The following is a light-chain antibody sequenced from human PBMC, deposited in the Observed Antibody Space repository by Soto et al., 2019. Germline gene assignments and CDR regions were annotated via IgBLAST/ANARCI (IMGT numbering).Light chain of an antibody. J-gene: IGKJ3*01. Sequence: IVLTQSPGTLSLSPGERATLSCRASQSISSSYLAWYQQKPGQAPRLLIYGASTLQPGVPSRFSGSGSGTDFTLTISSLQPEDVATYYCQKYNSAPPFTFGPGTKVDIK. CDR1: QSISSSY. V-gene: IGKV3-20*01. CDR2: GAS. CDR3: QKYNSAPPFT.